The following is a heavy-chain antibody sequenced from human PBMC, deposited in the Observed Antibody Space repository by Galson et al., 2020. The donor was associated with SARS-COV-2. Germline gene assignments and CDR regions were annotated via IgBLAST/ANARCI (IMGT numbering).Heavy chain of an antibody. D-gene: IGHD3-16*01. CDR3: TTDRLPTMTRHEVGNYYYYYYMDV. V-gene: IGHV3-15*01. CDR1: GFTFSNAW. Sequence: GESLKISCAASGFTFSNAWMSWVSQAPGKGLEWVGRIKSKTDGGTTDYAAPVKGRFTISRDDSKNTLYLQMNSLKTEDTAVYYCTTDRLPTMTRHEVGNYYYYYYMDVWGKGTTVTVSS. CDR2: IKSKTDGGTT. J-gene: IGHJ6*03.